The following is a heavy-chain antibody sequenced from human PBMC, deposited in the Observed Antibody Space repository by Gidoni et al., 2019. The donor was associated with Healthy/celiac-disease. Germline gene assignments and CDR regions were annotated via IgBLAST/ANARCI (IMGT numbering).Heavy chain of an antibody. CDR2: IYTSGST. V-gene: IGHV4-4*07. D-gene: IGHD1-26*01. Sequence: QVQLQESGPGLVKPSETLSLTCTVSGGPISSYYWSWIRQPAGKGLEWIGRIYTSGSTNYNPSLKSRVTMSVDTSKNQFSLKLSSVTAADTAVYYCARGGIEGGGYYYYMDVWGKGTTVTVSS. CDR1: GGPISSYY. CDR3: ARGGIEGGGYYYYMDV. J-gene: IGHJ6*03.